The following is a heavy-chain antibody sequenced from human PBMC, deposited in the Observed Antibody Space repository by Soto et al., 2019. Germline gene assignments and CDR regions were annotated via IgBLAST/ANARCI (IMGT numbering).Heavy chain of an antibody. CDR1: GGTFSSYT. Sequence: SVKVSCKASGGTFSSYTISWVRQAPGQGLEWMGRIIPILGIANYAQKFQGRVTITADKSTSTAYMELSSVTAADTAVYYCARGPGSPQYSSSWGAGPRYNWFDPWGQGTLVTVSS. V-gene: IGHV1-69*02. D-gene: IGHD6-13*01. CDR2: IIPILGIA. J-gene: IGHJ5*02. CDR3: ARGPGSPQYSSSWGAGPRYNWFDP.